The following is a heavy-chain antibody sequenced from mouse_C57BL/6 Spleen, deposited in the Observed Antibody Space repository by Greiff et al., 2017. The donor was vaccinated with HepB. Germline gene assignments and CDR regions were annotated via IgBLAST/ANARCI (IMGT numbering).Heavy chain of an antibody. D-gene: IGHD2-14*01. V-gene: IGHV1-52*01. CDR2: IDPSDSET. J-gene: IGHJ3*01. Sequence: QVQLQQPGAELVRPGSSVKLSCKASGYTFTSYWMHWVKQRPIQGLEWIGNIDPSDSETHYNQKFKDKATLTVDKSSSTAYMQLSSLTSEDSAVYYCARSGGGTPFAYWGQGTLVTVSA. CDR1: GYTFTSYW. CDR3: ARSGGGTPFAY.